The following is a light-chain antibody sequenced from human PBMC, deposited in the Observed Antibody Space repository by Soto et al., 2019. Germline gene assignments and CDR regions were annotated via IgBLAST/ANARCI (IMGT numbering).Light chain of an antibody. J-gene: IGKJ5*01. CDR1: QTISGY. Sequence: DIQMTQSPSSLSASVGDRFTITCRASQTISGYLNWYQQKPGKAPELLIYAASYLGNGVPSRFSGSGSGTDFILTISSLEPEDFAVYYCQQRENWPITFGHGTRLEV. CDR3: QQRENWPIT. CDR2: AAS. V-gene: IGKV1-39*01.